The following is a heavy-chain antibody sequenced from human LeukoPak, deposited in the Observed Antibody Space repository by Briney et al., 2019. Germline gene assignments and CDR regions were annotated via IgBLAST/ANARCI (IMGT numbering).Heavy chain of an antibody. J-gene: IGHJ4*02. CDR3: ARGRGGPPFDY. CDR2: ISADGGTT. V-gene: IGHV3-64*02. CDR1: GFNFRGYG. Sequence: GGSLRLSCAASGFNFRGYGMHWVRQAPGKGLEYVSAISADGGTTYYADSVKDRFIISRDNAKNTLYLQMGSLRNEDMAVYYCARGRGGPPFDYWGQGTLVIVSS.